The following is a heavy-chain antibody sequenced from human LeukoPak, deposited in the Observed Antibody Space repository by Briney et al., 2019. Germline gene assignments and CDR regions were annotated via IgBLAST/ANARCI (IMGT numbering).Heavy chain of an antibody. Sequence: SETLSLTCTVSGGSIGSSSYYWGWIRQPPGKGLEWIGSIYYSGSTYYNPSLKSRVTISVDTSKNQFSLKLSSVTAADTAVYYCAHGSGSSPLRYWGQGTLVTVSS. CDR1: GGSIGSSSYY. CDR3: AHGSGSSPLRY. D-gene: IGHD3-10*01. J-gene: IGHJ4*02. V-gene: IGHV4-39*01. CDR2: IYYSGST.